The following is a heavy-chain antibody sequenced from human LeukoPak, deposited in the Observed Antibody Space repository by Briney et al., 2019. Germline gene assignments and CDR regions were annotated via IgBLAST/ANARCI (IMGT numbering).Heavy chain of an antibody. V-gene: IGHV3-23*01. Sequence: GGSLRLSCVASGFTFSNHAVNWVRQAPGEGLEWVSVISGGGETSYYADSVKGRFTISRDNSKNTIYLQMNSLGAEDTAVYYCVKGLRSYGYSLFDYWGQGSLVTVSS. CDR3: VKGLRSYGYSLFDY. J-gene: IGHJ4*02. CDR2: ISGGGETS. CDR1: GFTFSNHA. D-gene: IGHD5-18*01.